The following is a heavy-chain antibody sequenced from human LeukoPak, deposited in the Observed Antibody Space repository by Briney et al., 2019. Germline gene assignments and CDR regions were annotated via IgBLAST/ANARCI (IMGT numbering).Heavy chain of an antibody. V-gene: IGHV3-64*01. CDR1: GFTFSSYA. CDR3: AREYMGSSGWYGDAFDI. CDR2: ISSNGGST. Sequence: GGSLRLSCAASGFTFSSYAMHWVRQAPGKGLEYVSAISSNGGSTYYANSVKGRFTISRDNSKNTLYLQMGSLRAEDMAVYYCAREYMGSSGWYGDAFDIWGQGTMVTVSS. D-gene: IGHD6-19*01. J-gene: IGHJ3*02.